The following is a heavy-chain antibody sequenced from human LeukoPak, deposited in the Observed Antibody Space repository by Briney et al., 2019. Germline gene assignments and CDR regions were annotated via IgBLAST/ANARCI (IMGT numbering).Heavy chain of an antibody. D-gene: IGHD3-10*01. V-gene: IGHV1-18*01. J-gene: IGHJ6*02. Sequence: ASVKVSCKASGYTFTSYGISWVRQAPGQGLEWMGWISAYNGNTNYAQKLQGRVTMTTDTSTSTAYMELRSPRSDDTAVYYCARGRGLLWFGRGYYGMDVWGQGTTVTVSS. CDR2: ISAYNGNT. CDR1: GYTFTSYG. CDR3: ARGRGLLWFGRGYYGMDV.